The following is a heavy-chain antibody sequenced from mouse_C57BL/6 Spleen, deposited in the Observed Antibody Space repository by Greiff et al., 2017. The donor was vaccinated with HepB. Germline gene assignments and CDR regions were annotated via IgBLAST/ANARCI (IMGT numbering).Heavy chain of an antibody. J-gene: IGHJ1*03. Sequence: QVQLQQPGAELVMPGASVKLSCKASGYTFTSYWMHWVKQRPGQGLEWIGEIDPSDSYTNYNQKFKGKSTLTVDKSSSTAYMQLSSLTSEDSAVYYCARGCLYDQPYYWYFDVWGTGTTVTVSS. CDR2: IDPSDSYT. D-gene: IGHD2-3*01. CDR1: GYTFTSYW. CDR3: ARGCLYDQPYYWYFDV. V-gene: IGHV1-69*01.